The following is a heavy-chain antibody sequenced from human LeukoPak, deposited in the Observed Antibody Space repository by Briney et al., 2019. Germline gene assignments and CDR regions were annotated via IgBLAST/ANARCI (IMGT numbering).Heavy chain of an antibody. CDR3: ARKSYSYGYRYNWFDP. CDR1: GFTFSSYE. Sequence: PGGSLRLSCAASGFTFSSYEMNWVRQPPGKGLEWIGSIYYSGSTYYNPSLKSRVTISVDTSKNQFSLKLSSVTAADTAVYYCARKSYSYGYRYNWFDPWGQGTLVTVSS. D-gene: IGHD5-18*01. V-gene: IGHV4-39*01. CDR2: IYYSGST. J-gene: IGHJ5*02.